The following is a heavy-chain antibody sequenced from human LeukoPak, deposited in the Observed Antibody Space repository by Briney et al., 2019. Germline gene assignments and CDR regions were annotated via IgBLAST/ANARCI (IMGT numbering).Heavy chain of an antibody. CDR1: GYTFTSYG. CDR3: AGNRYSSGWPHFDY. J-gene: IGHJ4*02. D-gene: IGHD6-19*01. V-gene: IGHV1-18*01. CDR2: ISAYNGNT. Sequence: ASVKVSCKASGYTFTSYGISWVRQAPGQGLEWMGWISAYNGNTNYAQKLQGRVTMTTDTSTSTAYMELRSLRSDDTAVYYCAGNRYSSGWPHFDYWGQGTLVTVSS.